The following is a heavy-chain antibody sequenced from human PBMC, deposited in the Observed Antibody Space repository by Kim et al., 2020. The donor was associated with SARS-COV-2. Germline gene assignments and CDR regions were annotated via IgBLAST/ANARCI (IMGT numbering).Heavy chain of an antibody. D-gene: IGHD6-13*01. CDR2: ISAYNGNT. J-gene: IGHJ6*02. V-gene: IGHV1-18*01. Sequence: ASVKVSCKASGYTFTSYGISWVRQAPGQGLEWMGWISAYNGNTNYAQKLQGRVTMTTDTSTSTAYMELRSLRSDDTAVYYCARDLSSRGYSSSWLYMRGHYYYGMDVWGQGTTVTVSS. CDR3: ARDLSSRGYSSSWLYMRGHYYYGMDV. CDR1: GYTFTSYG.